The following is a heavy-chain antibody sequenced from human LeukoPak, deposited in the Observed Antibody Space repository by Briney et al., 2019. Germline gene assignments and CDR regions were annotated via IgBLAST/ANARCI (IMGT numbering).Heavy chain of an antibody. D-gene: IGHD3-3*01. CDR3: TTPPNFTIFRYYYYYMDV. CDR2: IYYSGST. V-gene: IGHV4-59*01. J-gene: IGHJ6*03. CDR1: GGSISSYY. Sequence: PSETLSPTCTVSGGSISSYYWSWIRQPPGKGLEWIGYIYYSGSTNYNPSLKSRVTISVDTSKNQFSLKLSSVTAADTAVYYCTTPPNFTIFRYYYYYMDVWGKGTTVTVSS.